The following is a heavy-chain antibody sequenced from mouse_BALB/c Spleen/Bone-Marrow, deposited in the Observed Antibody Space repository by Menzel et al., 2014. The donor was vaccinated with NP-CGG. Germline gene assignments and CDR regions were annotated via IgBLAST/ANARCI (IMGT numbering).Heavy chain of an antibody. CDR2: IYPGNVNT. J-gene: IGHJ2*01. D-gene: IGHD4-1*01. Sequence: VKLMESGPELVKPGASVRISCKAAGYTFXSYYIHWVKQRPGQGLQWIGWIYPGNVNTKYNEKFKGKATLTADKSSSTAYIQLSSLTSEDSAVYFCAREANWNFDYWGQGTTLTVSS. V-gene: IGHV1S56*01. CDR3: AREANWNFDY. CDR1: GYTFXSYY.